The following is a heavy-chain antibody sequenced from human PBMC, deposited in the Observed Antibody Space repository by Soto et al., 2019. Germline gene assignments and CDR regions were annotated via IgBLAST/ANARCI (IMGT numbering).Heavy chain of an antibody. J-gene: IGHJ4*02. CDR3: ATSYVSVYLAFDY. CDR2: INPILSIS. D-gene: IGHD1-20*01. Sequence: QVQLVQSGAEVKRPGYSVKVSCKASGDTFAFYSINWVRQAHGLGLEWMGRINPILSISNYAQRFQGRVTITADKSTSTAYMVLNSLRSEDTAIYYWATSYVSVYLAFDYWGQGALVTVSS. V-gene: IGHV1-69*02. CDR1: GDTFAFYS.